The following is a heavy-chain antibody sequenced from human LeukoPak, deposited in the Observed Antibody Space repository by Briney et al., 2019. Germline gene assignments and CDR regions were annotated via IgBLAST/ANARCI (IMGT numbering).Heavy chain of an antibody. CDR2: INPNSGGT. Sequence: GASVKVSCKASGYTFTGYYMHWVRQAPGQGLEWMGWINPNSGGTNYAQKFQGRVTMTRDTSTSTAYMELRSLRSDDTAVYYCARDWTYYYDSSGYSKHYYYYGMDVWGQGTTVTVSS. CDR3: ARDWTYYYDSSGYSKHYYYYGMDV. V-gene: IGHV1-2*02. CDR1: GYTFTGYY. J-gene: IGHJ6*02. D-gene: IGHD3-22*01.